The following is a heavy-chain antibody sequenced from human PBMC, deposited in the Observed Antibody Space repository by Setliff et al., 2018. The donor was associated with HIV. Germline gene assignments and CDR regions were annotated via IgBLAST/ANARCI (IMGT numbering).Heavy chain of an antibody. D-gene: IGHD3-3*01. CDR1: GLTFDKVW. V-gene: IGHV3-15*01. J-gene: IGHJ4*02. CDR2: IKNKADGETT. CDR3: TTLEFYYPLDY. Sequence: GGSLRLSCVTSGLTFDKVWMSWVRQAPGKGLEWIGRIKNKADGETTDYAASVRGRFTISRDDSKNTLYLQISSLRTEDTAVYFCTTLEFYYPLDYWGQGTLVTVSS.